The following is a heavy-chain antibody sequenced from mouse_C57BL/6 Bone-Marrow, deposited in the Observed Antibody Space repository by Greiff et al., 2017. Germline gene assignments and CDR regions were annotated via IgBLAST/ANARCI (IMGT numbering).Heavy chain of an antibody. CDR2: IRNKANGYTT. J-gene: IGHJ4*01. CDR3: ARDGNSFYAMDY. Sequence: EVKVVESGGGLVQPGGSLSLSCAASGFTFTDYYMSWVRQPPGKALEWLGCIRNKANGYTTEYSASVKGRFTISRDNSQSILYLQMNALRAEDSATYCCARDGNSFYAMDYWGQGTSVTVSS. D-gene: IGHD2-1*01. V-gene: IGHV7-3*01. CDR1: GFTFTDYY.